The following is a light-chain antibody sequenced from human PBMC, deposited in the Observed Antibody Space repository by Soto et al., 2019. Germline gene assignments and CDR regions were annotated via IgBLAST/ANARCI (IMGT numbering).Light chain of an antibody. Sequence: EIVLTQSPGTLSLSPGERATLSCRAGQSVSSNSLAWYQQKPGQAPRLLIYGASSRATGIPDRFTGSGSGTDLSLTITRLQPDDFAVDYCQQYCSSLLSFGGGTKVDI. CDR2: GAS. V-gene: IGKV3-20*01. J-gene: IGKJ4*01. CDR3: QQYCSSLLS. CDR1: QSVSSNS.